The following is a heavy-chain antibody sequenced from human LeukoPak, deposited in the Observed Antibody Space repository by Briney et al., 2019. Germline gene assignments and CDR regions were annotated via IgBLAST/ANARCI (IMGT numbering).Heavy chain of an antibody. V-gene: IGHV3-23*01. D-gene: IGHD6-6*01. CDR1: GFTFNSYA. CDR3: ARHRSSWLIDY. CDR2: ISDSGGNT. J-gene: IGHJ4*02. Sequence: HPGGSLRLSCAASGFTFNSYAMSWVRQAPWERLRWVSGISDSGGNTYYADSVRGRFTISRDNSKNTLYLQMNSLRAEDTAVYYCARHRSSWLIDYWGQGTLVTVSS.